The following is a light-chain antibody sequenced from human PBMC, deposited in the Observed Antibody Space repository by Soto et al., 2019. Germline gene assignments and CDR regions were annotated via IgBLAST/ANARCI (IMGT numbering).Light chain of an antibody. CDR3: CSYAGSYTFYV. V-gene: IGLV2-11*01. J-gene: IGLJ1*01. CDR2: DVN. CDR1: SSDVGDYNY. Sequence: QSVLTQPRSVSGSPGQSVTIFCTGTSSDVGDYNYVSWYQQHPGKAPKLMIYDVNKRPSGVPDRFSGSKSGNTASLTISGLQAEDESDYYCCSYAGSYTFYVFGTGTKLTVL.